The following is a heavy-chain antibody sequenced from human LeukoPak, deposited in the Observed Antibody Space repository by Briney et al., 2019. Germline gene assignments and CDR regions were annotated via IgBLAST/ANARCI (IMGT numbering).Heavy chain of an antibody. J-gene: IGHJ4*02. CDR1: GFTFSNYS. V-gene: IGHV3-33*01. CDR3: ARRYSGYEYEDY. D-gene: IGHD5-12*01. Sequence: GSLRPSCAASGFTFSNYSMHWGRQAPGKGLEWVAVIWYDGSDKYHADSVKGRFTISRDNSKNTLYLQMNSLRVEDTAVYYCARRYSGYEYEDYWGQGTLVTVSS. CDR2: IWYDGSDK.